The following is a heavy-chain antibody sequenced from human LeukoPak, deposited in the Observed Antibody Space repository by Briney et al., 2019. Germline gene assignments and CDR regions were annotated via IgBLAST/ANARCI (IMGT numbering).Heavy chain of an antibody. CDR1: GFTFSSYG. CDR2: ISYGGSNK. D-gene: IGHD3-9*01. J-gene: IGHJ5*02. CDR3: AKAHYDILTGPYNWFDP. Sequence: GGSLRLSCAASGFTFSSYGMHWVRQAPGKGLEWVAVISYGGSNKYYADSVKGRFTISRDNSKNTLYLQMNSLRAEDTAVYYCAKAHYDILTGPYNWFDPWGQGTLVTVSS. V-gene: IGHV3-30*18.